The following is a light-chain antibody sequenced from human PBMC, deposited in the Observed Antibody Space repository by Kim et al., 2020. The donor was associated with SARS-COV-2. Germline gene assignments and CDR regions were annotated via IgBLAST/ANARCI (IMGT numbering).Light chain of an antibody. CDR3: QQYGTSPTT. CDR2: GAS. J-gene: IGKJ2*01. V-gene: IGKV3-20*01. Sequence: LSPGERAPLSCSASQSVRSSFVGWYQQKPGQAPRLLIYGASARATGIPDRFSGSGSGTDFTLTITRLEPEDFAVYYCQQYGTSPTTFGRGTKLEI. CDR1: QSVRSSF.